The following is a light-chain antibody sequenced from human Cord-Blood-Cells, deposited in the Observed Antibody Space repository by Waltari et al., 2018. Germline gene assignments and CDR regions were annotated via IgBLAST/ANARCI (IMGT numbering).Light chain of an antibody. CDR2: GNS. CDR1: SSNIGAGYD. J-gene: IGLJ3*02. Sequence: QSVLTQPPSVSGAPGQRVTLSCTGSSSNIGAGYDVHWYQQLPGTAPKLLIYGNSKRPSGVPDRFSGSKSGTSASLAITGLQAEDEADYYCQSYDSSLSGVFGGGTKLTVL. V-gene: IGLV1-40*01. CDR3: QSYDSSLSGV.